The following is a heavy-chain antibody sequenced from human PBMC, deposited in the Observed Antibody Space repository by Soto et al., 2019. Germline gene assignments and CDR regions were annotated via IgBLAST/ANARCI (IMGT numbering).Heavy chain of an antibody. J-gene: IGHJ4*02. D-gene: IGHD6-13*01. Sequence: GGSLRLSCAASGFTFSSYAMSWVRQAPGKGLEWASAISGSGGSTYYADSVKGRFTISRDNSKNTLYLQMNSLRAEDTAVYYCAKMVGSSSWYYFDYWGQGTLVTVSS. V-gene: IGHV3-23*01. CDR1: GFTFSSYA. CDR3: AKMVGSSSWYYFDY. CDR2: ISGSGGST.